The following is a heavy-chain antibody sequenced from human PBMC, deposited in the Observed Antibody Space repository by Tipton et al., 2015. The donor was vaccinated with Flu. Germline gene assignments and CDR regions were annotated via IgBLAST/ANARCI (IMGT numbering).Heavy chain of an antibody. V-gene: IGHV3-53*01. CDR2: IYSSGTT. D-gene: IGHD2-15*01. Sequence: SLRLSCVASGFIVSGNYMTWVRQAPGKGLEWVSVIYSSGTTHYADSVKGRFLISRDKSKNTLYLQMSGLRTEDTAVYYCARGPVKDEVRLGMDVWGQGTTVTVSS. CDR1: GFIVSGNY. CDR3: ARGPVKDEVRLGMDV. J-gene: IGHJ6*02.